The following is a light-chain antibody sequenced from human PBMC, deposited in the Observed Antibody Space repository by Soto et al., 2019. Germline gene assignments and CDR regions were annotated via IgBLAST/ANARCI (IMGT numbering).Light chain of an antibody. J-gene: IGLJ2*01. CDR3: SSYAGRNNFVV. CDR1: SSDVGAYNY. V-gene: IGLV2-8*01. Sequence: QALLTTPPSSSGSPGQSVTISCTGSSSDVGAYNYVSWYQQHPGKAPKLLIYEVNKRPSGVPGRFSGSKSDNTASLTVSGLQGDDEADYYCSSYAGRNNFVVFGGGTKVTVL. CDR2: EVN.